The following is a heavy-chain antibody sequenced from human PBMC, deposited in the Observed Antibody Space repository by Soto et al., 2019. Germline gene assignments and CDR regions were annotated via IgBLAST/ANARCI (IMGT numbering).Heavy chain of an antibody. Sequence: GESLKISCKGSGYSFTSYWIGWVRQMPGKGLEWMGIIYPGDSDTRYSPSFQGQVTISADKSIITAYLQWSSLKASDTAMYYCARQGDDILTGPYYYYYGMDVWGQGTTVTVSS. CDR1: GYSFTSYW. J-gene: IGHJ6*02. CDR3: ARQGDDILTGPYYYYYGMDV. D-gene: IGHD3-9*01. V-gene: IGHV5-51*01. CDR2: IYPGDSDT.